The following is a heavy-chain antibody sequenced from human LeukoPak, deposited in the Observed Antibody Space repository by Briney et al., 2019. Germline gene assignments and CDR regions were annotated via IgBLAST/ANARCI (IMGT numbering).Heavy chain of an antibody. CDR3: AREYSGYGAIDY. V-gene: IGHV3-48*02. J-gene: IGHJ4*02. CDR1: GFIFGKYS. Sequence: PGGSLRLSCAASGFIFGKYSMNWVRQAPGKGLEWVSYMNDNGGAIYYANSVKGRVTISRDNDKNLLYPQMNSLRDEDSAVYYCAREYSGYGAIDYWGQGTLVTVSS. CDR2: MNDNGGAI. D-gene: IGHD5-12*01.